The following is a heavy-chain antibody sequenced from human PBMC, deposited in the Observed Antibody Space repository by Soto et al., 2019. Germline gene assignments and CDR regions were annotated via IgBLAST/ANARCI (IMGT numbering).Heavy chain of an antibody. CDR1: GYSFNNYA. D-gene: IGHD3-10*01. V-gene: IGHV1-3*01. Sequence: HVQLVQSGAEVTEPGASVMVSCKASGYSFNNYAIYWVRQAPGQRLEWMGWINAGNGNTKYSQKLQGRVTFTRDTSATATYMELSSLRSEDTAVYYCAREYYYGSGSFPLDLWGQGTLVSVSS. CDR2: INAGNGNT. CDR3: AREYYYGSGSFPLDL. J-gene: IGHJ4*02.